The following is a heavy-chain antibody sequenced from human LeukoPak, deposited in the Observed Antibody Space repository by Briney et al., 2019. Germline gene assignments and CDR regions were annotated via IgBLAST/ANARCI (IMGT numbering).Heavy chain of an antibody. Sequence: SETLSLTCAVYGGSFSGFYWSWVRQPPGKGLEWIGEINHSGNTHYNPSFKSRVTILVDTSRNQFSLKLTSVTAADAAVYYCARGPDSGSHFAWFDPWGQGTLVTLSS. J-gene: IGHJ5*02. D-gene: IGHD3-10*01. CDR1: GGSFSGFY. CDR3: ARGPDSGSHFAWFDP. CDR2: INHSGNT. V-gene: IGHV4-34*01.